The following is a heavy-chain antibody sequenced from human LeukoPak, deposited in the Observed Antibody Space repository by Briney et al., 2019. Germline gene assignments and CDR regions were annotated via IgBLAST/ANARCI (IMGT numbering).Heavy chain of an antibody. J-gene: IGHJ4*02. CDR2: MNPSGGST. Sequence: ASVKVSCKASGYTXISYYMHWVRQAPGQGLEWMGIMNPSGGSTSKAQKYQGRVPMTRNASTSTASLELSSLRCEDTAVYYCARERYISGWYSFDYWGQGTLVTVSS. V-gene: IGHV1-46*01. CDR1: GYTXISYY. CDR3: ARERYISGWYSFDY. D-gene: IGHD6-19*01.